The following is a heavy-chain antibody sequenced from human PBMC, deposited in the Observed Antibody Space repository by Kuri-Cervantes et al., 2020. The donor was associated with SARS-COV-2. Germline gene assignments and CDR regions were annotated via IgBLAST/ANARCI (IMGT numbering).Heavy chain of an antibody. Sequence: GESLKISCAASGFTFSSYAMHWVRQAPGKGLEWVAVISYDGSNKYYADSVKGRFTISRDNSKNTLYLQMNSLRAEDTAVYYCAWELLWPDAFDIWGQGTTVTVSS. V-gene: IGHV3-30-3*01. J-gene: IGHJ3*02. CDR1: GFTFSSYA. CDR2: ISYDGSNK. CDR3: AWELLWPDAFDI. D-gene: IGHD2-15*01.